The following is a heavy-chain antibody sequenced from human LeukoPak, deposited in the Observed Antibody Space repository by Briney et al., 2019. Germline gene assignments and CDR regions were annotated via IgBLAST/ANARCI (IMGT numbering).Heavy chain of an antibody. J-gene: IGHJ4*02. CDR3: AKVRIAVAGTARYFDY. V-gene: IGHV3-23*01. D-gene: IGHD6-19*01. CDR2: ISGSGGST. CDR1: GFTFSSYA. Sequence: PGGSLRLSCAASGFTFSSYAMSWVRHAPGKGLEWVSAISGSGGSTYYADSVKGRFTISRDNSKNTLYLQMNSLRAEDTAVYYCAKVRIAVAGTARYFDYWGQGTLVTVSS.